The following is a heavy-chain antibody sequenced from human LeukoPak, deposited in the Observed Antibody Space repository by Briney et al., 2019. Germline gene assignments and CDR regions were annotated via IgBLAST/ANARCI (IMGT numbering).Heavy chain of an antibody. CDR1: GCTFTTYW. CDR2: IKNDGSEK. CDR3: ARVGTAEGTLEDY. Sequence: GGSLRLSCAASGCTFTTYWMSWVRHPPGKGLEWVANIKNDGSEKYYVDSVKGRFTISRDNAKNSLYLQMNSLRAEDTAVYYCARVGTAEGTLEDYWGQGTLVTVSS. V-gene: IGHV3-7*01. J-gene: IGHJ4*02. D-gene: IGHD6-13*01.